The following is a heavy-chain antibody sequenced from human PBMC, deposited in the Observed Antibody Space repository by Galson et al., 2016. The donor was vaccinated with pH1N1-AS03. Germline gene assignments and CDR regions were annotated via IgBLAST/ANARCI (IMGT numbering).Heavy chain of an antibody. Sequence: SVKVSCKASGYIFTGFYVHWVRQAPGQGLEWMGWINTDSGVTNYAQKFEAWVTMTRDTSISTAYLELYGLKSDDTAVYYCARDPRGPCSSATCATTYYFGMDVWGRGTLVTVAS. D-gene: IGHD2/OR15-2a*01. CDR1: GYIFTGFY. CDR2: INTDSGVT. J-gene: IGHJ2*01. CDR3: ARDPRGPCSSATCATTYYFGMDV. V-gene: IGHV1-2*04.